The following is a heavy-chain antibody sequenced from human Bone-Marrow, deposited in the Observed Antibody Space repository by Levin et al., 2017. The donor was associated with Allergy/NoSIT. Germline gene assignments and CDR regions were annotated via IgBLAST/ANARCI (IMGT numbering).Heavy chain of an antibody. Sequence: GESLKISCEASGLMFSNYAMHWVRQTPGMKLEWVAFISSDGRETFYADPVKGRFTISRDNSKNTVDLHTSSLRTDDTAVYYCAKDQGHGEYISSQFKNYYYYGMDVWGQGTTVSVSS. CDR3: AKDQGHGEYISSQFKNYYYYGMDV. CDR2: ISSDGRET. J-gene: IGHJ6*01. D-gene: IGHD4-17*01. V-gene: IGHV3-30*18. CDR1: GLMFSNYA.